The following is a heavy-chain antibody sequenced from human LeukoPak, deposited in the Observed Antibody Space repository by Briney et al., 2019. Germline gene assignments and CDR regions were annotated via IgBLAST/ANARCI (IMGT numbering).Heavy chain of an antibody. CDR3: ARDLPDIVVVPAASYPMRGFDP. V-gene: IGHV1-18*01. CDR2: ISAYNGST. CDR1: GYTFTSYG. J-gene: IGHJ5*02. D-gene: IGHD2-2*01. Sequence: ASVKVSCKASGYTFTSYGISWVRQAPGQGLEWMGWISAYNGSTNYAQKLQGRVTMTTDTSTSTAYVELRSLRSDDTAVYYCARDLPDIVVVPAASYPMRGFDPWGQGTLVTVSS.